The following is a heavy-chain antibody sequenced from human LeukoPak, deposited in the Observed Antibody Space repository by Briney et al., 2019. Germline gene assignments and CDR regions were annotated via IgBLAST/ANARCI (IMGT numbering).Heavy chain of an antibody. CDR2: ISAYNGNT. Sequence: ASVKVCCKASGYTFTSYGISWVRQAAGQALKWLGWISAYNGNTNYAQKLQGRVTMTTDTSTSTAYMELRSLRSDDTAVYYCAREDYGDYVGFYWGQGTLVTVSS. J-gene: IGHJ4*02. CDR3: AREDYGDYVGFY. D-gene: IGHD4-17*01. CDR1: GYTFTSYG. V-gene: IGHV1-18*04.